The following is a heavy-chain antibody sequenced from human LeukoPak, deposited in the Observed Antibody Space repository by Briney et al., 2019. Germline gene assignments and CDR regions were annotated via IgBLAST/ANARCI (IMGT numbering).Heavy chain of an antibody. J-gene: IGHJ4*02. D-gene: IGHD3-16*02. V-gene: IGHV1-24*01. CDR3: ATRPLYDYVWGSYRRPHVDY. CDR1: GYTLTELS. CDR2: FDPEDGET. Sequence: ASVKVSCKVSGYTLTELSMHWVRQAPGKGLEWMGGFDPEDGETIYAQKFQGRVTMTTDTSTSTAYMELRSLRSEDTAVYYCATRPLYDYVWGSYRRPHVDYWGQGTLVTVSS.